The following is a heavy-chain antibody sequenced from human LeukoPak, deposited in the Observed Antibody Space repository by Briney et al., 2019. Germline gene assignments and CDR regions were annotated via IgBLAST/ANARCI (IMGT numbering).Heavy chain of an antibody. V-gene: IGHV3-23*01. Sequence: GGSLRLSCAASGFTFSNAWMTWVRQAPGKGLEWVSGISASGDSTNYADSVKGRFTISRDNSKNTLYLQLNSLRPEDTAVYYCASFPRGDLALIILDYWGQGTLVTVSS. CDR2: ISASGDST. CDR3: ASFPRGDLALIILDY. J-gene: IGHJ4*02. CDR1: GFTFSNAW. D-gene: IGHD2-21*01.